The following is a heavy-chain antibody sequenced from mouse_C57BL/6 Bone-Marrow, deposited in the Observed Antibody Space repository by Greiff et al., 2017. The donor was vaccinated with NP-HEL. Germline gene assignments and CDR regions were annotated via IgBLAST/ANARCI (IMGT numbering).Heavy chain of an antibody. CDR1: EYEFPSHD. D-gene: IGHD1-1*01. V-gene: IGHV5-2*01. CDR2: INSDGGST. Sequence: EVNVVESGGGLVQPGESLKLSCESNEYEFPSHDMSWVRTTPEKRLELVAAINSDGGSTYYPDTMERRFIISRDNTKKTLYLQMSSLRSEDTALYYCARHGHYYGSSYWYFDVWGTGTTVTVSS. J-gene: IGHJ1*03. CDR3: ARHGHYYGSSYWYFDV.